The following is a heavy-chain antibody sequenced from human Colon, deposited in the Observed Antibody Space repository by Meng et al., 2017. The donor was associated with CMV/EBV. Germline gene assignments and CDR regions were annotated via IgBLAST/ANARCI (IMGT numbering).Heavy chain of an antibody. J-gene: IGHJ6*02. CDR2: IIPILGIA. CDR1: GGTFSSYT. D-gene: IGHD2-2*02. Sequence: SVKVSCKASGGTFSSYTISWVRQAPGQGLEWMGRIIPILGIANYAQKFQGRVTITADKSTSTAYMELGSLRSEDTAVYYCARSFREYQLLYSTGNYYYYGMDVWGQGTTVTVSS. CDR3: ARSFREYQLLYSTGNYYYYGMDV. V-gene: IGHV1-69*02.